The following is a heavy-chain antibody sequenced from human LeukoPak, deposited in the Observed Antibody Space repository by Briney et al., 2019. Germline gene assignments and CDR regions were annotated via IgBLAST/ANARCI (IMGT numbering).Heavy chain of an antibody. CDR2: SRNKANSYTT. CDR1: GFTFSDHY. J-gene: IGHJ6*03. D-gene: IGHD2-2*01. V-gene: IGHV3-72*01. Sequence: GGSLRLSCAASGFTFSDHYMDWVRQAPGKGLEWVGRSRNKANSYTTEYAASVKGRFTISRDDSKNSLYLQMNSLKTEDTAVYYCARDLRGYCSSTSCYDQDYYYMDVWAKGPRSPSP. CDR3: ARDLRGYCSSTSCYDQDYYYMDV.